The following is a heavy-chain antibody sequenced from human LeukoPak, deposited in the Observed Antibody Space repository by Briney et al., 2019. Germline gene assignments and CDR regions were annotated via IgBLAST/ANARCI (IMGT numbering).Heavy chain of an antibody. CDR3: AKDMSSSGWYSVFDY. CDR2: ISGDGGST. CDR1: GFTFDGYA. Sequence: GGSLRLSCAASGFTFDGYAMHWVRQAPGKGLEWVSLISGDGGSTYYADSVKGRFTISRDNSKNSLYLQMNSLRTEDTALYYCAKDMSSSGWYSVFDYWGQGTLVTVSS. J-gene: IGHJ4*02. V-gene: IGHV3-43*02. D-gene: IGHD6-19*01.